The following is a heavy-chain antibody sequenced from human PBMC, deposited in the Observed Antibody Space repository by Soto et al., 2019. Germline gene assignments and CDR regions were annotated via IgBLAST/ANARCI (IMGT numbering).Heavy chain of an antibody. Sequence: QVQLVQSGAEVKKPGSSVKVSCKASGGTFSSYAISWVRQAPGQGLEWMGGIIPIFGTANYAQKFQGRVTITADESTSTAYMELSSLRSEDTAVYYCASFPGPISSSPDENDAFDIWGQGTMVTASS. CDR1: GGTFSSYA. D-gene: IGHD6-6*01. V-gene: IGHV1-69*01. CDR2: IIPIFGTA. CDR3: ASFPGPISSSPDENDAFDI. J-gene: IGHJ3*02.